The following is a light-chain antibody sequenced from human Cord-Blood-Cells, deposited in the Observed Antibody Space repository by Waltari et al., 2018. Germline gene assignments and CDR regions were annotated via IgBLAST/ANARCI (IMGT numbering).Light chain of an antibody. J-gene: IGLJ3*02. CDR2: DTS. CDR1: TGAVTSGHY. CDR3: LLSYSGAWV. V-gene: IGLV7-46*01. Sequence: QAVVTQEPSLTVSPGGTVTPTCGSSTGAVTSGHYPYWFQQKPGTAPRTLIFDTSNKHSWTPARFSGSLLGGKAALTLSGAQPEDEAEYYCLLSYSGAWVFGGGTKLTVL.